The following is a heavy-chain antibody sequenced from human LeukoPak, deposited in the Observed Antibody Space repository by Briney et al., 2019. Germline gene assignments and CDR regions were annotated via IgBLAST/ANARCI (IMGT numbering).Heavy chain of an antibody. J-gene: IGHJ4*02. CDR3: AEGKTHYYGPGDS. Sequence: GGSLRLSCAASDFTLSDYAMSWVRHAPGKGLEWVSGISGSGGSPFYSDSVKGRFIISRDNSQNTVYLQMNSLRAEDTALYYCAEGKTHYYGPGDSWGQGTLVTVSS. CDR1: DFTLSDYA. V-gene: IGHV3-23*01. D-gene: IGHD3-10*01. CDR2: ISGSGGSP.